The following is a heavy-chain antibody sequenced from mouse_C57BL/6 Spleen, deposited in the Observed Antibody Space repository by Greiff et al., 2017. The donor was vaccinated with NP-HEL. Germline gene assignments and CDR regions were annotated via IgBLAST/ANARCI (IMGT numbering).Heavy chain of an antibody. CDR1: GFSFTGYY. CDR2: INPSTGGT. V-gene: IGHV1-42*01. J-gene: IGHJ3*01. Sequence: EVQLQQSGPELVKPGASVKISCKASGFSFTGYYMNWVKQSPEKSLEWIGEINPSTGGTNYNQKFKAKATLTVDKSSSTAYMQINSLTSEDSAVYDCARAEVYDSSVLAYWGQGTLVTVSA. CDR3: ARAEVYDSSVLAY. D-gene: IGHD1-1*01.